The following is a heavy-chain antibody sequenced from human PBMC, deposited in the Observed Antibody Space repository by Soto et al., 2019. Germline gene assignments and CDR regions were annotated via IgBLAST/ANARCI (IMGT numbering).Heavy chain of an antibody. CDR3: AREVNSSPARGPNWFDP. J-gene: IGHJ5*02. CDR1: GDSINNSHW. CDR2: TYHSGTT. V-gene: IGHV4-4*02. Sequence: QVQLQESGPGLVQPSGTLSLTCAVSGDSINNSHWWCWCRQTPGKGLQWIGETYHSGTTNYNPSLKNRVTISIDKSKNPFSLKMNSVTAADTAVYYCAREVNSSPARGPNWFDPWGQGTLVTVSS. D-gene: IGHD6-13*01.